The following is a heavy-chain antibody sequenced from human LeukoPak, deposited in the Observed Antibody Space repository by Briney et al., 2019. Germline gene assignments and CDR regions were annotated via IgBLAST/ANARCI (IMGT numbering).Heavy chain of an antibody. V-gene: IGHV4-30-4*08. CDR1: GGSISSGDYY. Sequence: SETLSLTCTVSGGSISSGDYYWSWIRQPPGKGLEWIGYIYYSGSTYYNPPLKSRVTISVDTSKNQFSLKLSSVTAADTAVYYCARESVSGNGGDIVVVPAFDYWGQGTLVTVSS. D-gene: IGHD2-2*01. J-gene: IGHJ4*02. CDR3: ARESVSGNGGDIVVVPAFDY. CDR2: IYYSGST.